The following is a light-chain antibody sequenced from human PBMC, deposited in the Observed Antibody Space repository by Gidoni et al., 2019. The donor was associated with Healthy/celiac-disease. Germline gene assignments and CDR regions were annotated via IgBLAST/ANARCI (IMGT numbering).Light chain of an antibody. CDR3: QQYNNWPHT. CDR1: QSVSSN. V-gene: IGKV3-15*01. Sequence: IVLPPSPATLSVSPGERATLSCRASQSVSSNLDWYQQKPGQAPRLLIYGASTRATGIPARFSGSGSGTEFTLTISSLQSEDFAVYYCQQYNNWPHTFGQGTKLEIK. CDR2: GAS. J-gene: IGKJ2*01.